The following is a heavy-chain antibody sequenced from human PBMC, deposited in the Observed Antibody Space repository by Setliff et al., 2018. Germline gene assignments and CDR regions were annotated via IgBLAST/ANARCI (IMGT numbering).Heavy chain of an antibody. Sequence: SETLSLTCAVSGYSISSGYYWGWIRQPPGKGLEWIGSIYHSGSTYYNPSLKSRVTISVDTSKNQFSLKLSSVTAADTAVYYCARQVSWLDPWGQGTLVTVSS. CDR3: ARQVSWLDP. V-gene: IGHV4-38-2*01. CDR1: GYSISSGYY. CDR2: IYHSGST. J-gene: IGHJ5*02.